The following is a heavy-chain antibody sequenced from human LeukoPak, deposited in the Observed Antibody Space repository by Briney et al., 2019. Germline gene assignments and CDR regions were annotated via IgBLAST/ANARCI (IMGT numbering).Heavy chain of an antibody. D-gene: IGHD1-26*01. V-gene: IGHV3-23*01. CDR2: ISGSGGST. CDR3: AKESRVGATVPTAFDI. CDR1: GFTISSYA. Sequence: PGGSLSLTCAASGFTISSYAISWFRQAPGKEREWVSAISGSGGSTYYDDSVKGRFTISRDNSKNTLYMQMNSLRAEDTAVYYCAKESRVGATVPTAFDIWGQGTMVTVSS. J-gene: IGHJ3*02.